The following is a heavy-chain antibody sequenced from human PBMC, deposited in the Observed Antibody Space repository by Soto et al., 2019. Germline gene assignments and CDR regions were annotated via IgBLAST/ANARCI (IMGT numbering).Heavy chain of an antibody. CDR1: GYSFTGYY. Sequence: QVQLLQHGAEVKKPGASVRVSCKGSGYSFTGYYIHWVRQAPGQGLEWMGWINPNSGNTNYAQKFQGRVTMTRETSISTAYLDLSRLRYDDTAIYYCASVHTSGWYDVYWGQGTLVPVSS. CDR2: INPNSGNT. J-gene: IGHJ4*02. V-gene: IGHV1-2*02. CDR3: ASVHTSGWYDVY. D-gene: IGHD6-19*01.